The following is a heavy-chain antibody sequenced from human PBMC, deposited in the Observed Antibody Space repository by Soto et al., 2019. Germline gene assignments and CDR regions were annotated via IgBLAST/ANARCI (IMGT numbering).Heavy chain of an antibody. CDR2: ISSSSSYI. J-gene: IGHJ3*02. V-gene: IGHV3-21*01. CDR3: ASSFLNIVATTDAFDI. CDR1: GFTFSSYS. D-gene: IGHD5-12*01. Sequence: EVQLVESGGGLVKPGGSLRLSCAASGFTFSSYSMNWVRQASGKRLEWVSSISSSSSYIYYADSVKGRFTISRDNAKNSLYLQMNSLRAEDTAVYYCASSFLNIVATTDAFDIWGQGTMVTVSS.